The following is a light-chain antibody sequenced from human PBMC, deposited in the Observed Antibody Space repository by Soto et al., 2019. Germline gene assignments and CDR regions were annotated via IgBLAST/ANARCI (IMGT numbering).Light chain of an antibody. CDR1: QSISSW. CDR3: QQYNSYPLT. Sequence: DLQMTQSPSTLSASVGDRVTITCRASQSISSWLAWYQQKPGKAPNLLIYKASSLESGVPSRFSGSGSGTEFTLTISSLQPYDFATYYCQQYNSYPLTFGGGTKVEIK. V-gene: IGKV1-5*03. J-gene: IGKJ4*01. CDR2: KAS.